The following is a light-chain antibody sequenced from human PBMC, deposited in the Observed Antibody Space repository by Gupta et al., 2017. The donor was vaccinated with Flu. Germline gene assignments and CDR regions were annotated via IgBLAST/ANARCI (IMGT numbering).Light chain of an antibody. J-gene: IGKJ1*01. V-gene: IGKV3-20*01. CDR1: QIVSNTY. CDR2: GAS. Sequence: GALLLSPGDRATPSCGARQIVSNTYLAWYQQKPGQSPRLLIYGASSRAAGVPHRFSGSGSGTDFTLTISRLEPEDFAVYYCQRGSLTTWTFGQGTKVEIK. CDR3: QRGSLTTWT.